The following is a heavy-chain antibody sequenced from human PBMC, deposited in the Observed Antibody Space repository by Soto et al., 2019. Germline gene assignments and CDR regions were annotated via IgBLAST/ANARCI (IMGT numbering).Heavy chain of an antibody. CDR3: AKESYGSGSYYSDY. CDR2: ISGSGGST. Sequence: EVQLLESGGGSVQPGGSLRLSCAAPGFTSSSYAMSWVRQAPGKGLEWVSAISGSGGSTYYADSVKGRFTISRDNSKNTLYLQMNSLRAEDTAVYYCAKESYGSGSYYSDYWGQGTLVTVSS. V-gene: IGHV3-23*01. CDR1: GFTSSSYA. D-gene: IGHD3-10*01. J-gene: IGHJ4*02.